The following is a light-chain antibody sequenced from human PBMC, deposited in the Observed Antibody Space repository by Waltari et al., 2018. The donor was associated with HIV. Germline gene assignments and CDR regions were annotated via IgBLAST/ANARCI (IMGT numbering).Light chain of an antibody. CDR1: GSNHVTNY. J-gene: IGLJ2*01. CDR2: HTN. CDR3: AAWDDSLSAWL. V-gene: IGLV1-47*01. Sequence: SVLTQPPSASGTPRQRVTISRSGSGSNHVTNYVSWYKQFPGTAPELVVYHTNQRPLGVPDRFSGSKSGTSASLAISGLRSEDEADYYCAAWDDSLSAWLFGGGTRLNVL.